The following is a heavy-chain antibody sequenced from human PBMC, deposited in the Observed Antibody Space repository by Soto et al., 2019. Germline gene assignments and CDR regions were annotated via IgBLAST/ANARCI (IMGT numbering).Heavy chain of an antibody. Sequence: GGSLRLSCAASGFTFSSYAMHWVRQAPGKGLEWVAVISYDGSNKYYADSVKGRFTISRDNSKNTLYLQMNSLRAEDTAVYYCARDPPSRYSSSWPDYWGQGTLVTVS. V-gene: IGHV3-30-3*01. D-gene: IGHD6-13*01. CDR2: ISYDGSNK. CDR3: ARDPPSRYSSSWPDY. J-gene: IGHJ4*02. CDR1: GFTFSSYA.